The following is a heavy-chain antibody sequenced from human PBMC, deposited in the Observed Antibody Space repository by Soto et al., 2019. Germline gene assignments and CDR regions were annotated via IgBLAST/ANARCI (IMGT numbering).Heavy chain of an antibody. CDR1: GFTFSSYA. V-gene: IGHV3-64D*06. CDR3: VKDRFDYSNYYYYGMDV. Sequence: PGGSLRLSCSASGFTFSSYAMHWVRQAPGKGLEYVSAISSNGGSTYYADSVKGRFTISRDNSKNTLYLQMSSLRAEDTAVYYCVKDRFDYSNYYYYGMDVRGQGTTVTVSS. CDR2: ISSNGGST. D-gene: IGHD4-4*01. J-gene: IGHJ6*02.